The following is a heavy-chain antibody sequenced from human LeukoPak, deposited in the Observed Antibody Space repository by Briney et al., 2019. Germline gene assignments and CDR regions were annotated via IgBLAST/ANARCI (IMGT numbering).Heavy chain of an antibody. D-gene: IGHD3-16*01. CDR2: IYHSGST. CDR1: GYSISSGYY. J-gene: IGHJ4*02. V-gene: IGHV4-38-2*02. CDR3: ARDLGDGSSAY. Sequence: SETLSLTCTISGYSISSGYYWGWIRQPPGKGLEWIGSIYHSGSTYYNPSLKSRVTISVDTSKNQFSLKLSSVTAADTAVYYCARDLGDGSSAYWGQGTLVTVSS.